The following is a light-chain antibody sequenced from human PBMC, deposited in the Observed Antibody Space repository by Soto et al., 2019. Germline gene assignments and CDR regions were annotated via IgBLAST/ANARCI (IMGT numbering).Light chain of an antibody. Sequence: QSALTQPASVSGSPGQSITIACTGISSDVGSYNLVSWYQQHPGKAPKVMIYEDNKRPSGVSDRFSGSKSGTTASLTISGLQAEDEADYYCCSYAGSSTLYVFGTGTKVTVL. CDR2: EDN. V-gene: IGLV2-23*01. CDR1: SSDVGSYNL. J-gene: IGLJ1*01. CDR3: CSYAGSSTLYV.